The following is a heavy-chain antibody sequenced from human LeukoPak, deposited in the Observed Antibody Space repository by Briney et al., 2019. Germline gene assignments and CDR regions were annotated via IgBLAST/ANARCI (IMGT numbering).Heavy chain of an antibody. CDR1: GGSIRSYY. CDR2: IYYSGST. Sequence: SETLSLTCTVSGGSIRSYYWSWIRQPPGKGLEWIGYIYYSGSTNYNPSLKSRVSISVDTSKNQFSLKLSSVTAADTAVYYCARRGYDILTGFNYFDYWGQGTLVTVSS. J-gene: IGHJ4*02. D-gene: IGHD3-9*01. CDR3: ARRGYDILTGFNYFDY. V-gene: IGHV4-59*01.